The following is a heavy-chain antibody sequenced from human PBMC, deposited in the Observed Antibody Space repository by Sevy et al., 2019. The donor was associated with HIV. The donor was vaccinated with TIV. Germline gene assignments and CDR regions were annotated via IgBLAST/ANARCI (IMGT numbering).Heavy chain of an antibody. J-gene: IGHJ4*02. V-gene: IGHV3-7*03. CDR2: IKQDGSDK. CDR1: GFTFNNYW. Sequence: GGSLRLSCAASGFTFNNYWITWVRQAPGKGLEGVANIKQDGSDKYYMESVKGRFNISRDNTKNSLYLQLNSLRAEDTAVYYCARSWDYWGQMGYWGQGTLVTVSS. D-gene: IGHD7-27*01. CDR3: ARSWDYWGQMGY.